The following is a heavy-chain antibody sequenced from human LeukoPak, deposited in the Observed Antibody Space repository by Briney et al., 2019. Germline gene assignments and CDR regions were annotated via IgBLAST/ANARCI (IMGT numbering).Heavy chain of an antibody. V-gene: IGHV3-23*01. J-gene: IGHJ4*02. Sequence: GGSLRLSCAASGFTFRSYAMNWVRQAPGKGLEWVSSISGSGGNTYYADSVKGRFTISRDNSKNTLYLQMNSLRVEDTAVYYCAKDYSSGWYDYWGQGTLVTVSS. CDR3: AKDYSSGWYDY. D-gene: IGHD6-19*01. CDR2: ISGSGGNT. CDR1: GFTFRSYA.